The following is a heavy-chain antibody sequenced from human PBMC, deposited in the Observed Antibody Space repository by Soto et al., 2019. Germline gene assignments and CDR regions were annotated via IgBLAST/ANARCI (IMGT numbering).Heavy chain of an antibody. CDR2: IDPSGSYT. Sequence: GESLKISCKGSGYSFTSYWISWVRQMPGKGLEWMGRIDPSGSYTNYSPSFQGHVTISADKSISTAYLQWSSLKASDTAMYYCVVTQLTPQVDYYGMDVWGQGTTVTVSS. CDR1: GYSFTSYW. J-gene: IGHJ6*02. V-gene: IGHV5-10-1*01. CDR3: VVTQLTPQVDYYGMDV. D-gene: IGHD1-1*01.